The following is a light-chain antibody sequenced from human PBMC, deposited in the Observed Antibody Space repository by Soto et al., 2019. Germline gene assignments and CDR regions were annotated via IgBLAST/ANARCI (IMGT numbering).Light chain of an antibody. CDR1: QSVSSSY. CDR3: QQYGSSIT. Sequence: IVMPQSPATLSLSQGERATLSCRASQSVSSSYLAWYQQKPGQAPRLLIYGASSRATGIPDRFSGSGSGTDFTLTISRLEPEDFAVYYCQQYGSSITFGQGTRLEIK. CDR2: GAS. J-gene: IGKJ5*01. V-gene: IGKV3-20*01.